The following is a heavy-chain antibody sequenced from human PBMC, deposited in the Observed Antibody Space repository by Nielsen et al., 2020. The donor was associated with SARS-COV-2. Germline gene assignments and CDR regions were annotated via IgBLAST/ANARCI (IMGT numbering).Heavy chain of an antibody. CDR1: GYTFTNYG. CDR3: ARGRVSYSTSTCMKY. CDR2: ISGYNGDT. D-gene: IGHD4-11*01. V-gene: IGHV1-18*04. J-gene: IGHJ4*02. Sequence: ASVKVSCKDSGYTFTNYGISWVRQAPGQGLEWMGWISGYNGDTNYAQKFQGRVTMTTDTSTSTAFLELKSLRSDDTAVYYCARGRVSYSTSTCMKYWGQGTPVTVSA.